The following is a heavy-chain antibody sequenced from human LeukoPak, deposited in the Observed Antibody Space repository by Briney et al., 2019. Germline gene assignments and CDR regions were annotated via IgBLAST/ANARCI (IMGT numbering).Heavy chain of an antibody. V-gene: IGHV4-59*02. J-gene: IGHJ4*02. CDR1: GGSVSSYY. CDR3: AGAPGGGYYSYCFDY. Sequence: SETLSLTCTVSGGSVSSYYWSWIRQPPGKGLEWIGYIYYSGSTNYNPSLKSRVTISLDTSKNQFSLKLSSVTAADTAVYYCAGAPGGGYYSYCFDYWGQGTLVTVSS. CDR2: IYYSGST. D-gene: IGHD3-22*01.